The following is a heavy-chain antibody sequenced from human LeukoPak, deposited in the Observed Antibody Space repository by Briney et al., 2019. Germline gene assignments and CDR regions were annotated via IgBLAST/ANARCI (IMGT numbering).Heavy chain of an antibody. CDR3: ARSIYGSGSFYAFDI. CDR2: ISGSGGST. Sequence: GGSLRLSCAASGLTFSNYAMSWVRQAPGKALEWVSGISGSGGSTYYADSVKGRFTISRDNSKNTLYLQMNSLRAEDTAVYYCARSIYGSGSFYAFDIWGQGTMVTVSS. CDR1: GLTFSNYA. J-gene: IGHJ3*02. V-gene: IGHV3-23*01. D-gene: IGHD3-10*01.